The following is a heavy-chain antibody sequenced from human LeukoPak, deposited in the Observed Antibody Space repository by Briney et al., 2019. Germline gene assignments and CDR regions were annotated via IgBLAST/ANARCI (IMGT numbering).Heavy chain of an antibody. Sequence: PAGSLRLSCAASGFTFSDYYMSWIRQAPGKGLEWVSYISSSTYTNYADSVKGRFTISRDNAENSLYLQMNSLRAEDTAAYYCAKDALSGWYGYSDYWGQGTLVTVSS. V-gene: IGHV3-11*05. CDR1: GFTFSDYY. D-gene: IGHD6-19*01. CDR3: AKDALSGWYGYSDY. CDR2: ISSSTYT. J-gene: IGHJ4*02.